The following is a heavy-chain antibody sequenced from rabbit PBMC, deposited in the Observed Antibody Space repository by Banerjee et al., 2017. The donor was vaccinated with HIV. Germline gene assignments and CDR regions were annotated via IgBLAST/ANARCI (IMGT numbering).Heavy chain of an antibody. V-gene: IGHV1S40*01. CDR3: VRDLGYDDYSEKGYFNL. CDR2: IDPIFGRT. CDR1: GVSFSLSSY. J-gene: IGHJ4*01. Sequence: QSLEESGGDLVKPGASLTLTCTASGVSFSLSSYMCWVRQAPGKGLEWIGYIDPIFGRTYYASWVNGRFTISSHNAQNTLYLQLNSLTAADTAAYFCVRDLGYDDYSEKGYFNLWGPGTLVTVS. D-gene: IGHD2-1*01.